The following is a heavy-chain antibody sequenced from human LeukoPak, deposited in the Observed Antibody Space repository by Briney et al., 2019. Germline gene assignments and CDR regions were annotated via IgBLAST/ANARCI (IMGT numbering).Heavy chain of an antibody. J-gene: IGHJ4*02. V-gene: IGHV3-23*01. D-gene: IGHD1-26*01. CDR3: AKKWGVGTTTLDYFDY. CDR2: ISGSGGST. CDR1: GFTFSSYA. Sequence: PGGSLRLSCAASGFTFSSYAMSWVRQAPGKGLEWVSAISGSGGSTYYADSVKGRFTISKDNSKNTLDLQMNSLTDEDTAVYYCAKKWGVGTTTLDYFDYWGQGTLVTVSS.